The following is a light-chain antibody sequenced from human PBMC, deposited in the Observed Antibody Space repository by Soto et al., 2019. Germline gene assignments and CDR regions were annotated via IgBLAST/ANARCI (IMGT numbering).Light chain of an antibody. CDR1: SSDVGGYNY. V-gene: IGLV2-11*01. CDR3: CSYAGSYTWV. J-gene: IGLJ3*02. CDR2: DVS. Sequence: QSALTQPRSVSGSPGQSVTISCTGTSSDVGGYNYVSWYQQHPGKAPKLMIYDVSKRPSGVPDRFSGSKSGNTASLTISGLQAEEEAGYYCCSYAGSYTWVFGGGTKLTVL.